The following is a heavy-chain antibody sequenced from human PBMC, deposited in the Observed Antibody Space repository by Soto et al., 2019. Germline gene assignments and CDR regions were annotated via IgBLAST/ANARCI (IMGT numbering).Heavy chain of an antibody. J-gene: IGHJ6*02. Sequence: QVQLQESGPGLVKPSETLSLTCTVSGGSISSYYWSWIRQPPGKGLEWIGYIYYSGSTNYNPSLKSRVTISVDTSKNQFSLKLSSVTAADTAVYYCARHYHYYGSGSYYLYYYYGMDVWGQGTTVTVSS. CDR2: IYYSGST. V-gene: IGHV4-59*08. CDR3: ARHYHYYGSGSYYLYYYYGMDV. CDR1: GGSISSYY. D-gene: IGHD3-10*01.